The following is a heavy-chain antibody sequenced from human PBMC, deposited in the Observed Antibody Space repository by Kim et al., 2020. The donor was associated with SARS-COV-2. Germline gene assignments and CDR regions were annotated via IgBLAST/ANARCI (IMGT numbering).Heavy chain of an antibody. CDR3: TRISEVAGTDYYYYMDV. CDR1: GFTFGDYA. Sequence: GGSLRLSCTASGFTFGDYAMSWVRQAPGKGLEWVGFIRSKAYGGTTEYAASVKGRFTISRDDSKSIAYLQMNSLKTEDTAVYYCTRISEVAGTDYYYYMDVWGKGTTVTVPS. CDR2: IRSKAYGGTT. J-gene: IGHJ6*03. D-gene: IGHD6-19*01. V-gene: IGHV3-49*04.